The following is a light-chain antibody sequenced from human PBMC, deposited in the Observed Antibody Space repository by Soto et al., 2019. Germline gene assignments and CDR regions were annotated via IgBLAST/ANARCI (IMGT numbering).Light chain of an antibody. J-gene: IGKJ4*01. CDR3: QQYASSPLT. V-gene: IGKV3-20*01. CDR2: RAS. CDR1: QSVGRDF. Sequence: EIVLTQSPATLSLSPGERATFSCRASQSVGRDFLAWYQHKPGQAPRLLIHRASSRATGIPDRFSGSGSGTGFILTISRLEPEDFALYYFQQYASSPLTFGGGTKVEIK.